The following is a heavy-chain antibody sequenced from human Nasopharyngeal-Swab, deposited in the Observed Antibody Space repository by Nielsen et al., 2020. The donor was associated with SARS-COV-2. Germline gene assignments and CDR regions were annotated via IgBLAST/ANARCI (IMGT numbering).Heavy chain of an antibody. CDR2: IWYDGSNK. D-gene: IGHD3-22*01. J-gene: IGHJ3*02. V-gene: IGHV3-33*08. CDR1: GFSFNNYG. CDR3: ARDLPITMIVVDGDAFDI. Sequence: GGSLRLSCVASGFSFNNYGMHWVRQAPGKGLEWVAVIWYDGSNKYYADSVKGRFTISRDNSKNTLYLQMNSLRAEDTAVYYCARDLPITMIVVDGDAFDIWGQGTMVTVSS.